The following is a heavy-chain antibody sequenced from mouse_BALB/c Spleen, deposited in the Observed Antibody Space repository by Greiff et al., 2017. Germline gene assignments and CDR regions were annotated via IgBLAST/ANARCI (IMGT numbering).Heavy chain of an antibody. CDR1: GYSITSDYA. CDR3: ARGNRFTTVVATSSYYFDY. CDR2: ISYSGST. D-gene: IGHD1-1*01. J-gene: IGHJ2*01. V-gene: IGHV3-2*02. Sequence: DVQLQESGPGLVKPSQSLSLTCTVTGYSITSDYAWNWIRQFPGNKLEWMGYISYSGSTSYNPSLKSRISITRDTSKNQFFLQLNSVTTEDTATYYCARGNRFTTVVATSSYYFDYWGQGTTLTVSS.